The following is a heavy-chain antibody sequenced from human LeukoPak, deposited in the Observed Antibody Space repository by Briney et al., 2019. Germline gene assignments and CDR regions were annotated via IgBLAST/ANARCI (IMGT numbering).Heavy chain of an antibody. CDR3: ARGSSYAFDI. V-gene: IGHV3-48*02. J-gene: IGHJ3*02. Sequence: GGSLRVSCAASGFTFSASSMNWVRQAPGKGLEYISHITSSSSSIYYADSVRGRFTISRDNAKNSLYLQMNSLRDEDTAVYYCARGSSYAFDIWGQGTIVTVSS. CDR1: GFTFSASS. CDR2: ITSSSSSI. D-gene: IGHD6-6*01.